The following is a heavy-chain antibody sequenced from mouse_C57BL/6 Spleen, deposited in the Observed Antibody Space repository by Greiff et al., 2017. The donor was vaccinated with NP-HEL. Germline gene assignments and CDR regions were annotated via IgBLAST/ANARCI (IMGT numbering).Heavy chain of an antibody. CDR3: ARDYYSNYLDY. CDR1: GYTFTDYY. Sequence: EVQLQQSGPELVKPGASVKISCKASGYTFTDYYMNWVKQSHGKSLEWIGDINPNNGGTSYNQKFKGKATLTVDKSSSTAYMELRSLTSEDSAVYYCARDYYSNYLDYWGQGTTLTVSS. V-gene: IGHV1-26*01. D-gene: IGHD2-5*01. CDR2: INPNNGGT. J-gene: IGHJ2*01.